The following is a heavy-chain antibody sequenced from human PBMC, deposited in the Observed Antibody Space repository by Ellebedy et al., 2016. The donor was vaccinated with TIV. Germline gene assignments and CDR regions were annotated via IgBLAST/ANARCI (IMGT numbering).Heavy chain of an antibody. D-gene: IGHD5-12*01. CDR3: AKRATNYAFDI. CDR2: ISGSGGST. Sequence: GESLKISXAASGFTFSSYAMSWVRQAPGKGLEWVSAISGSGGSTYYADSVKGRFTISRDNSKNTLYLQMNSLRAEDTAVYYCAKRATNYAFDIWGQGTMVTVSS. CDR1: GFTFSSYA. V-gene: IGHV3-23*01. J-gene: IGHJ3*02.